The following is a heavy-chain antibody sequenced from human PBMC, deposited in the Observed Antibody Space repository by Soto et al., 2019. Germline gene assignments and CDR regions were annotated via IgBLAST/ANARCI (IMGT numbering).Heavy chain of an antibody. CDR3: SRCWGLRYYFPGIDV. CDR2: IRGGGGNK. J-gene: IGHJ6*02. V-gene: IGHV3-23*01. Sequence: PGGSLRLSCAASGFTFSSYAMSWVRQAPGKGLEWVSAIRGGGGNKYYADSVKGRFTISRDNSKNTLYLQMNSLRAEDTAVYYCSRCWGLRYYFPGIDVWGQGTMVTVSS. D-gene: IGHD1-26*01. CDR1: GFTFSSYA.